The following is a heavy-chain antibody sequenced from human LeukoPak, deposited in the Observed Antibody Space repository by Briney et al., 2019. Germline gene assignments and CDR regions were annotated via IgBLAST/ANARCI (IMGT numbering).Heavy chain of an antibody. J-gene: IGHJ4*02. Sequence: ASVKVSCKASGYTFTSYDINWVRQAPGQGLEWMGWINPNSGGTNYAQKFQGRVTMTRDTSISTAYMELSRLRSDDTAVYYCARLGLGTFGGDYWGQGTLVTVSS. CDR3: ARLGLGTFGGDY. CDR2: INPNSGGT. CDR1: GYTFTSYD. V-gene: IGHV1-2*02. D-gene: IGHD3-16*01.